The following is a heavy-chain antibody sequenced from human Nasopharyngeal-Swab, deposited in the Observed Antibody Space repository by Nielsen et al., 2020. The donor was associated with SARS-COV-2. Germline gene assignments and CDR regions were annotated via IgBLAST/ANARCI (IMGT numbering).Heavy chain of an antibody. CDR1: GFTFSSYD. D-gene: IGHD6-19*01. CDR3: ARGNQWLRYAFDI. J-gene: IGHJ3*02. V-gene: IGHV3-13*01. Sequence: GESLKISCAASGFTFSSYDMHWVRQATGKGLEWASAIGTAGDTYYPGSVKGRFTISRENAKNSLYLQMNSLRAGDTAVYYCARGNQWLRYAFDIWGQGTMVTVSS. CDR2: IGTAGDT.